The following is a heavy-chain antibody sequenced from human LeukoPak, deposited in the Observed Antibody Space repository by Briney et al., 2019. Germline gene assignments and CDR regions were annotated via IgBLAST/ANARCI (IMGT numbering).Heavy chain of an antibody. J-gene: IGHJ4*02. D-gene: IGHD1-1*01. CDR3: ARVPTRYNWNDGSFDY. CDR2: IYYSGST. V-gene: IGHV4-39*01. CDR1: GGSISSSSYY. Sequence: SETLSLTCTVSGGSISSSSYYWGWIRQPPGKGLEWIGSIYYSGSTYYNPSLKSRVTISVDTSKNQFSLKLSSVTAADTAVYYCARVPTRYNWNDGSFDYWGQGTLVTVSS.